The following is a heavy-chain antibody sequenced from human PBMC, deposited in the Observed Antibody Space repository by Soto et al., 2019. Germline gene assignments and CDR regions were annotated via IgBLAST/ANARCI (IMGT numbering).Heavy chain of an antibody. CDR2: INAGNGNT. J-gene: IGHJ6*02. CDR3: ARGVRQLARMDV. CDR1: GYTFTSYA. V-gene: IGHV1-3*01. Sequence: ASVKVSCKASGYTFTSYAMHWVRQAPGQRLEWMGWINAGNGNTKYSQKFQGRVTITRDTSASTAYMELSSLRSEDSAVYYCARGVRQLARMDVWGQGTTVTVSS. D-gene: IGHD6-13*01.